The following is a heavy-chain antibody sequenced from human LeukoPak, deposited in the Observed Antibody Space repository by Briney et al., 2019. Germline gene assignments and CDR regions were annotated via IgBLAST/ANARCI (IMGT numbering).Heavy chain of an antibody. D-gene: IGHD3-10*02. CDR2: IYYSGST. Sequence: PSETLSLTCTVSGGSISSYYWSWIRQPPGKGLEWIGYIYYSGSTNYNPSLKSRVTISVDTSKNQFSLKLSSVTAADTAVYYCARTLSTMSFDYWGQGTLVTVSS. V-gene: IGHV4-59*08. CDR1: GGSISSYY. J-gene: IGHJ4*02. CDR3: ARTLSTMSFDY.